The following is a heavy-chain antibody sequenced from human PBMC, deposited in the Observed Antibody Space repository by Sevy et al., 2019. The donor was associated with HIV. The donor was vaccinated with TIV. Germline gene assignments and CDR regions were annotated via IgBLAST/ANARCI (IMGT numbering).Heavy chain of an antibody. Sequence: GGSLRLSCAASGFTFSSYWMSWVRQAPGKGLEWVANIKQDGREKYYLDSVKGRFTFSRDKAKKSLFLQMNSLRAEDTAVYYCARVVYYYDSSGYYYVGYFDYWGQGTLVTVSS. V-gene: IGHV3-7*04. CDR2: IKQDGREK. CDR3: ARVVYYYDSSGYYYVGYFDY. D-gene: IGHD3-22*01. J-gene: IGHJ4*02. CDR1: GFTFSSYW.